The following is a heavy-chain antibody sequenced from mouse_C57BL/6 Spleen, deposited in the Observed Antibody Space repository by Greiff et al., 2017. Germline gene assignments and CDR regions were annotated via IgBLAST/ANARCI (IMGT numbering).Heavy chain of an antibody. Sequence: EVKLVESEGGLVQPGSSMKLSCTASGFTFSDYYMAWVRQVPEKGLEWVANINYDGSSTYYLDSLKSRFIISRDNAKNILYLQMSSLKSEDTATYYCSRGYYYGNLYFDYWGQGTTLTVSS. CDR1: GFTFSDYY. J-gene: IGHJ2*01. CDR3: SRGYYYGNLYFDY. D-gene: IGHD2-1*01. V-gene: IGHV5-16*01. CDR2: INYDGSST.